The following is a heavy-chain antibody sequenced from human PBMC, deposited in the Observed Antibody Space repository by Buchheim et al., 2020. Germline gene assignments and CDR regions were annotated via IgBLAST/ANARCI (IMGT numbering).Heavy chain of an antibody. CDR1: GGSISSYY. V-gene: IGHV4-59*01. CDR3: ARGGVGVVITSYYYYGMDV. J-gene: IGHJ6*02. CDR2: IYYSGST. D-gene: IGHD3-3*01. Sequence: QVQLQESGPGLVKPSETLSPTCTVSGGSISSYYWSWIRQPPGKGLEWIGYIYYSGSTNYNPSLKSPVTISVDTSKNQFSLTLSAVTAADTAVYYCARGGVGVVITSYYYYGMDVWGQGTT.